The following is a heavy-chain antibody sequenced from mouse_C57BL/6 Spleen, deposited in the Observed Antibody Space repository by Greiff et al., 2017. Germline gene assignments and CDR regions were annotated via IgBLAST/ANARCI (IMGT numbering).Heavy chain of an antibody. CDR2: INPKYGNT. Sequence: EVQLQQSGPELVKPGASVKISCTASGYSFTDYNMNWVKQSNGKSLEWIGVINPKYGNTSYNQKLQGKATLTVDQSSSASYMQLNSLTSEYSAFYYCASSLQRGPNYYGFDYWGQGTTLTVSS. CDR3: ASSLQRGPNYYGFDY. V-gene: IGHV1-39*01. D-gene: IGHD1-1*01. J-gene: IGHJ2*01. CDR1: GYSFTDYN.